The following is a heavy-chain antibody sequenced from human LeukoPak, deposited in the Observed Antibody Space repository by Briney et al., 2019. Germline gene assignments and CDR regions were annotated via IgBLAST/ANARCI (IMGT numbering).Heavy chain of an antibody. CDR2: IYYSGST. V-gene: IGHV4-39*01. CDR3: ARQYSSSFGTTSV. CDR1: VGAPSSINSY. D-gene: IGHD6-6*01. Sequence: TLSLTRTVSVGAPSSINSYWGWTRPPPGRGLEWVGSIYYSGSTYYNPSLKSRVTISVDTSKNQFSLKLSSVTAADTAVYYCARQYSSSFGTTSVWGKGTTVTVSS. J-gene: IGHJ6*04.